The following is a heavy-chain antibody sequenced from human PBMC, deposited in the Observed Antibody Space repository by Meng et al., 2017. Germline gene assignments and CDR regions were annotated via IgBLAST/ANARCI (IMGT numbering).Heavy chain of an antibody. V-gene: IGHV3-11*01. J-gene: IGHJ4*02. D-gene: IGHD2-21*01. CDR1: GFTCSDYY. Sequence: QVRVVGSGGGLVKPGGSLRPSGAASGFTCSDYYMSWIRQAPGKGLEWVSYISSSGSTIYYADSVKGRFTISRDNAKNSLYLQMNSLRAEDTAVYYCARDLGIPPDYFDYWGQGTLVTVSS. CDR2: ISSSGSTI. CDR3: ARDLGIPPDYFDY.